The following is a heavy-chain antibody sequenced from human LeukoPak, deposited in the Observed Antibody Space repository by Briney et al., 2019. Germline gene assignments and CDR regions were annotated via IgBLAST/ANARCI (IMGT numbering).Heavy chain of an antibody. D-gene: IGHD4-17*01. CDR2: ISGSGGST. CDR1: GFTFSSYA. J-gene: IGHJ4*02. Sequence: GGFLRLSCTASGFTFSSYAMNWVRQAPGKGLEWVSAISGSGGSTYYADSVKGRFTISRDNSKNTLYVQMNSLRAEDTAIYYCAKESTVTHYYFDYWGQGTLVTVSS. V-gene: IGHV3-23*01. CDR3: AKESTVTHYYFDY.